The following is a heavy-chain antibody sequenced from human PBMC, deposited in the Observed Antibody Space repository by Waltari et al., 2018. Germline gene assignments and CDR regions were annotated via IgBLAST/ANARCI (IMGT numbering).Heavy chain of an antibody. D-gene: IGHD5-18*01. CDR1: GFTFSSYW. Sequence: EVQLVESGGGLVQPGGSLRLSCAASGFTFSSYWMSWVRQAPGKGLEWVANIKQDGSEKYYVDSVKGRFTISRDNAKNSLYLQMNSLRAEDTAVYYCARSLPRYSYGYREYSAFDIWGQGTMVTVSS. V-gene: IGHV3-7*01. J-gene: IGHJ3*02. CDR2: IKQDGSEK. CDR3: ARSLPRYSYGYREYSAFDI.